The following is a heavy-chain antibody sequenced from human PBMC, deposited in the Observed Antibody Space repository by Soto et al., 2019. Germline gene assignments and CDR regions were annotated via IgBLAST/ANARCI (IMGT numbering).Heavy chain of an antibody. D-gene: IGHD6-13*01. Sequence: KPGGSLRLSCAASGFTFSNAWMSWVRQAPGKGLEWVGRIKSKTDGGTTDYAAPVKGRFTISRDDSKNTLYLQMNSLKTDDTAVYYSIAHLYYYGMDVWGQGTTVTVSS. CDR3: IAHLYYYGMDV. V-gene: IGHV3-15*01. CDR2: IKSKTDGGTT. J-gene: IGHJ6*02. CDR1: GFTFSNAW.